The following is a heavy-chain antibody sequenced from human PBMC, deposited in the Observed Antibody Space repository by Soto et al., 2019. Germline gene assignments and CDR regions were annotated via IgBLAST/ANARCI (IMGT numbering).Heavy chain of an antibody. Sequence: VSGPTLVNPTQTLTLTCTFSGFSLSTSGVGVGWIRQPPGKALEWLALIYWDDDKRYSPSLKSRLTITKDTSKNQVVLTMTNMDPVDTATYYCAHRRGGYSGYATYYYYMDVWGKGTTVTVSS. CDR3: AHRRGGYSGYATYYYYMDV. V-gene: IGHV2-5*02. CDR1: GFSLSTSGVG. D-gene: IGHD5-12*01. CDR2: IYWDDDK. J-gene: IGHJ6*03.